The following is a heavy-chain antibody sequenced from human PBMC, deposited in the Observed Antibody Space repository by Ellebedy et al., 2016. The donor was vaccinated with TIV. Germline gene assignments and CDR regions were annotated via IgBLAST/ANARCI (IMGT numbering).Heavy chain of an antibody. D-gene: IGHD6-19*01. V-gene: IGHV4-4*07. Sequence: SETLSLTCTVSGGSISSYYRSWIRQPAGKGLEWIGRIYTSGSTNYNPSLKSRVTMSVDTSKNQFSLKLSSVTAADTAVYYCARERGIAVAGTAGMDVWGQGTTVTVSS. CDR3: ARERGIAVAGTAGMDV. CDR2: IYTSGST. CDR1: GGSISSYY. J-gene: IGHJ6*02.